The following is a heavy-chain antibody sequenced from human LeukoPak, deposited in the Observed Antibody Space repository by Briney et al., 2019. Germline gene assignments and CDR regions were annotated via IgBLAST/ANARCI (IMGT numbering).Heavy chain of an antibody. V-gene: IGHV4-38-2*01. J-gene: IGHJ4*02. Sequence: SETLSLTCAVSGYSISSNYYWGWIRQPPGKGLEWIGGIYHSGNSYYNPALKSQVTISVDTSKNQFSLKLSSVTAADTAVYYCARGVAPLILHWGQGTLVTVSS. CDR3: ARGVAPLILH. CDR1: GYSISSNYY. CDR2: IYHSGNS. D-gene: IGHD2-8*01.